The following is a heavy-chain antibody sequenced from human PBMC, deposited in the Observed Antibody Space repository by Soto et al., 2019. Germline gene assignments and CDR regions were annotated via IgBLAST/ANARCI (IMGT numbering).Heavy chain of an antibody. CDR2: IIPIFDTA. J-gene: IGHJ6*02. Sequence: QVQLVQSGAEVKKPGSSVKVSCKASGGTFSSYAISWVGQAPGQGLEWMGGIIPIFDTANYAQKFQGRVTVTADESTSTAYMELSSLRSEDTAVYYCARHDCISTSCYYYYYYGMDVWGQGTTVTVSS. CDR3: ARHDCISTSCYYYYYYGMDV. CDR1: GGTFSSYA. D-gene: IGHD2-2*01. V-gene: IGHV1-69*12.